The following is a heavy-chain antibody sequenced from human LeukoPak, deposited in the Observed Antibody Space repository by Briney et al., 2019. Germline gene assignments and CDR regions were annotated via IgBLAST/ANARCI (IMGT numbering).Heavy chain of an antibody. CDR1: GYTFTSYD. CDR2: MNPNSGST. V-gene: IGHV1-8*03. D-gene: IGHD6-19*01. J-gene: IGHJ4*02. Sequence: ASVKVFCKASGYTFTSYDINWLRQATGQGLEWMGWMNPNSGSTGYAQKLQGRVTITRNTSTGTAYMELSSLRSEDTAVYYCVRSLAVDGTRAYWGQGTPVIVSS. CDR3: VRSLAVDGTRAY.